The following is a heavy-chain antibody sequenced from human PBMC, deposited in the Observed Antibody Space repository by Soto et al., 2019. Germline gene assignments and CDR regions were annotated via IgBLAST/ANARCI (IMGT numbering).Heavy chain of an antibody. CDR3: ARGGIRMFLLFKWWVDP. Sequence: SEPLSLTFALHDGSFSAYYWTCIRQPPGKGLEWIGRINHSGGTNSTPSLKSPVTISLDTSQNQLSLNLSSVTAPDTAVYYCARGGIRMFLLFKWWVDPWGQGTQV. D-gene: IGHD3-9*01. V-gene: IGHV4-34*01. J-gene: IGHJ5*02. CDR2: INHSGGT. CDR1: DGSFSAYY.